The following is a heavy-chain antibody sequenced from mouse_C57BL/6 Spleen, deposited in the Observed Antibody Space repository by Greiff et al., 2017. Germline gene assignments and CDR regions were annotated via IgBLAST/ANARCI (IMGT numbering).Heavy chain of an antibody. CDR1: GFTFSNYW. J-gene: IGHJ1*03. CDR3: TGYYPRLYFDV. CDR2: IRLKSDNYAT. V-gene: IGHV6-3*01. Sequence: EVMVEESGGGLVQPGGSMKLSCVASGFTFSNYWMNWVRQSPETGLEWVAQIRLKSDNYATHYAESVKGRFTISRDDSKSSVYLQMNNLRADDTGIYYCTGYYPRLYFDVWGTGTTVTVSS. D-gene: IGHD1-1*01.